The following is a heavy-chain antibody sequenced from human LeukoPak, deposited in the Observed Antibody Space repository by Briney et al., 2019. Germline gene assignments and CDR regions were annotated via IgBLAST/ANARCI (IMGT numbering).Heavy chain of an antibody. CDR2: IYHSGST. CDR3: ARVSDSSGYHRGD. V-gene: IGHV4-38-2*01. Sequence: SETLSLTCAVSGYSISSGYYWGWIRQPPGKGLEWIGSIYHSGSTYYNPSLKSRVTISVDTSKNQFSLKLSSVTAADTAVYYCARVSDSSGYHRGDWGQATLVTVST. CDR1: GYSISSGYY. D-gene: IGHD3-22*01. J-gene: IGHJ4*02.